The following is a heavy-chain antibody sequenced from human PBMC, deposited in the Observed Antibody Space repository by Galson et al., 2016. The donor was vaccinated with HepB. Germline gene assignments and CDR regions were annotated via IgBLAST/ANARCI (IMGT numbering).Heavy chain of an antibody. D-gene: IGHD3-10*01. CDR1: AGSLSSDSTY. V-gene: IGHV4-39*02. Sequence: SETLSLTCSVSAGSLSSDSTYWGWIRQSPGKGLEWIGSIYYSGSTYYNPSLKSRVTISVDTSKKQFSLKLTSVTAADTAVYYCARDRGDLPFWGQGTLVTVSS. J-gene: IGHJ4*02. CDR3: ARDRGDLPF. CDR2: IYYSGST.